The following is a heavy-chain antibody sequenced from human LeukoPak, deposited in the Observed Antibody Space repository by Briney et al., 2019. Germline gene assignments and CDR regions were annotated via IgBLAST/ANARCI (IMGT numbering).Heavy chain of an antibody. CDR2: IYSGGST. J-gene: IGHJ4*02. D-gene: IGHD2-2*01. Sequence: PGGSLRLSCAASGFTVSSNYMSWVRQAPGKGLEWVSVIYSGGSTYYADSVKGRFTISRDNSKNTLYLQMNSLRAEDTAVYYCARSPFHTRTSSLGIDYWGQGTLVTVSS. CDR1: GFTVSSNY. CDR3: ARSPFHTRTSSLGIDY. V-gene: IGHV3-53*01.